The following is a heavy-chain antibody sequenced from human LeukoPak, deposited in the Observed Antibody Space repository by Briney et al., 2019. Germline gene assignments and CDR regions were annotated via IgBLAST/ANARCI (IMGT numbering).Heavy chain of an antibody. V-gene: IGHV5-51*01. CDR2: IYPGDSDT. CDR3: ATRGYYYDSGAIGGY. Sequence: HGESLKISCKASGYSFTDYWIGWVRPMPGKGLEWMGIIYPGDSDTRYSPSFQGLVTISADKSISTVYLQWSSLKASDTAMYYCATRGYYYDSGAIGGYWGQGTLVTVSS. CDR1: GYSFTDYW. J-gene: IGHJ4*02. D-gene: IGHD3-22*01.